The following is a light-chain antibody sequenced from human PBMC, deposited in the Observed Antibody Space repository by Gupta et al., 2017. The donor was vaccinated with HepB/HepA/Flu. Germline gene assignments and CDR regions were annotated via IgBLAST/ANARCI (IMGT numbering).Light chain of an antibody. CDR2: SAS. CDR3: QQYNIWLT. V-gene: IGKV3-15*01. J-gene: IGKJ4*01. CDR1: QSVSSN. Sequence: EIVMTQSPATLSVSPGERATLSCRASQSVSSNLAWYQQKPGQAPRLLIYSASTRATGIPARFSGSGSGTEFTLTISSLQSEDFAVYYCQQYNIWLTFGGGTKVEI.